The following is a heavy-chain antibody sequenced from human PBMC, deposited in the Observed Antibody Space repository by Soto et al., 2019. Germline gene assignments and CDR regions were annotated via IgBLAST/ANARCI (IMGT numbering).Heavy chain of an antibody. CDR3: ARDSPAVAGFGYSFDY. V-gene: IGHV3-48*03. J-gene: IGHJ4*02. CDR2: ISSSGSTI. CDR1: GFTFSSYE. D-gene: IGHD6-19*01. Sequence: PGGSLRLSCAASGFTFSSYEMNWVRQAPGKGLEWVSYISSSGSTIYYADSVKDRFTISRDNAKNSLYLQMNSLRAEDTAVYYCARDSPAVAGFGYSFDYWGQGTLVTVSS.